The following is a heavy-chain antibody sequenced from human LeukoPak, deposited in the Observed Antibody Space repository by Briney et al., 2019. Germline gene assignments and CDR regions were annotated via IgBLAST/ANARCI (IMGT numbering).Heavy chain of an antibody. D-gene: IGHD5-18*01. CDR3: ARHRAGAYSYGFVGYYFDY. Sequence: PSETLSLTCTISGGSISSFYWSWIRQPPGKGLEWIGYIYYSGSTNYNPSLKSRVTISVDTSKNQFSLKLSSLTAADTAVYYCARHRAGAYSYGFVGYYFDYWGQGTLVTVSS. CDR2: IYYSGST. CDR1: GGSISSFY. J-gene: IGHJ4*02. V-gene: IGHV4-59*08.